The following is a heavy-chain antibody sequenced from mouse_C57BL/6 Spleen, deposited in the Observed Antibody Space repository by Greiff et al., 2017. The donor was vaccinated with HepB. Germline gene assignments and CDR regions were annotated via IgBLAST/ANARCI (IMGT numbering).Heavy chain of an antibody. CDR1: GYTFTSYG. Sequence: LQESGAELARPGASVKLSCKASGYTFTSYGISWVKQRTGQGLEWIGEIYPRSGNTYYNEKFKGKATLTADKSSSTAYMELRSLTSEDSAVYFVARSATVVATGYYAMDYWGQGTSVTVSS. J-gene: IGHJ4*01. D-gene: IGHD1-1*01. CDR3: ARSATVVATGYYAMDY. CDR2: IYPRSGNT. V-gene: IGHV1-81*01.